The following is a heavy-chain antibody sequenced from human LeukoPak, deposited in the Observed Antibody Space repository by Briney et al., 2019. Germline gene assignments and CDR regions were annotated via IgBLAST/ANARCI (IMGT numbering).Heavy chain of an antibody. CDR2: VYYSGST. D-gene: IGHD2-2*02. CDR1: GGSISSHY. Sequence: SETLSLTCTVSGGSISSHYWSWIRQPPGKGLEWIGYVYYSGSTDYNPSLKSRVTISVDTSNKQFSLNLSSVTAADTAVYYCARRCSGPTCYTDAYDIWGQGTMVTVSS. V-gene: IGHV4-59*08. CDR3: ARRCSGPTCYTDAYDI. J-gene: IGHJ3*02.